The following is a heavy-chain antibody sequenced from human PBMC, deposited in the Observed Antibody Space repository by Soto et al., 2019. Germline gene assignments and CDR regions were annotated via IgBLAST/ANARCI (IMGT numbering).Heavy chain of an antibody. Sequence: EVQLLESGGGLVQPGGSQRLSCAASGFTISSYDMSWVRQAPGKGLEWVSAMNTASGNTYHADSVKGRFTISRDNSKNALYLQMNSLRAEDTAVYYCARGIAVAVPYYYGMDVWGQGTMVTVSS. CDR2: MNTASGNT. CDR3: ARGIAVAVPYYYGMDV. V-gene: IGHV3-23*01. J-gene: IGHJ6*02. D-gene: IGHD6-19*01. CDR1: GFTISSYD.